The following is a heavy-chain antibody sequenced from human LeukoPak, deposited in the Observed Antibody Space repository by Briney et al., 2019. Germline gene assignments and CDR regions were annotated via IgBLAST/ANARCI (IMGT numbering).Heavy chain of an antibody. V-gene: IGHV3-66*02. CDR1: GFTVSTSY. CDR2: IWIDGTT. D-gene: IGHD4/OR15-4a*01. CDR3: ATKYGES. J-gene: IGHJ5*02. Sequence: GGSLRLSCVVSGFTVSTSYMAWVRQAPGKGLECVSLIWIDGTTHYADSVKGRFTISGGNPKNTLYLQMNSLRPEDTAVYYCATKYGESWGQGTLVTVSS.